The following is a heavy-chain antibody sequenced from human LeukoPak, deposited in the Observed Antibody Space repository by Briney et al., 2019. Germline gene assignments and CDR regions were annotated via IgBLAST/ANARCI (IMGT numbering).Heavy chain of an antibody. CDR3: ARDQGYSSSRYNTDY. J-gene: IGHJ4*02. CDR2: ISYDGSNK. D-gene: IGHD6-13*01. V-gene: IGHV3-30-3*01. CDR1: GFTFSSYA. Sequence: GRSLRLSCAASGFTFSSYAMHWVHQAPGKGLEWVAVISYDGSNKYYADSVKGRFTISRDNSKNTLYLQMNSLRAEDTAVYYCARDQGYSSSRYNTDYWGQGTLVAVSS.